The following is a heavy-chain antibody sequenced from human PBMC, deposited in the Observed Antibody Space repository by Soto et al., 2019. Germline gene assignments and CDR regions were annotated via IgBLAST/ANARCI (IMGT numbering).Heavy chain of an antibody. CDR3: AKDLWAIPKYYFAY. V-gene: IGHV3-23*01. CDR2: ISGSGGST. J-gene: IGHJ4*02. D-gene: IGHD2-21*01. Sequence: LRLSCAASGFTFSSYAMSWVRQAPGKGLEWVSAISGSGGSTYYADSVKGRFTISRDNSKNTLYLQMNSLRAEDTAVYYCAKDLWAIPKYYFAYWGQGTLVALSS. CDR1: GFTFSSYA.